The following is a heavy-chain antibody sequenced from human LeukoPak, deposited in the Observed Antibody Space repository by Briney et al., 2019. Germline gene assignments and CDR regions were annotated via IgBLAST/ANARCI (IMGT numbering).Heavy chain of an antibody. J-gene: IGHJ2*01. Sequence: SETLSLTCAVYGGSFSGYYCSWIRQPPRKGLECIGEINLIVSTNYNPSLKSRVTISVDTSKNPFSLELSSVTAADKAVYYCARYPQPGQQQLVLPVYWYFDLWGRGTLVTVSS. V-gene: IGHV4-34*01. D-gene: IGHD6-13*01. CDR1: GGSFSGYY. CDR2: INLIVST. CDR3: ARYPQPGQQQLVLPVYWYFDL.